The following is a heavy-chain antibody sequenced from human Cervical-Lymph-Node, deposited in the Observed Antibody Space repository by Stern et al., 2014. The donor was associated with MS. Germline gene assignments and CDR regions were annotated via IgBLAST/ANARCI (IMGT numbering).Heavy chain of an antibody. V-gene: IGHV1-69*01. CDR1: GGTFSTNG. CDR3: ARERHGGNFAS. D-gene: IGHD4-23*01. Sequence: QVQLVESGAEVKKPGSSVKVSCKVSGGTFSTNGISWVRQAPGKGLEWMGASVPFFGRSNDAQKFQGRVTITSDEVTTTAYLELSSLRSEDTALYYCARERHGGNFASWGQGTLVTVSS. J-gene: IGHJ4*02. CDR2: SVPFFGRS.